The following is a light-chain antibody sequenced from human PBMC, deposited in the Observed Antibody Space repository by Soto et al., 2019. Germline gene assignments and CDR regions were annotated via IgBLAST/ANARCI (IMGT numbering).Light chain of an antibody. CDR1: QTVNTF. CDR2: GES. V-gene: IGKV1-39*01. CDR3: PPTFRLPRT. J-gene: IGKJ1*01. Sequence: DIQMTQSPSSLSASVGDRVTITCRATQTVNTFLNWYQKKPGESPKVLIYGESKLQSEVPSRFTGGGSGTDFTLTITALHPEDSATYYCPPTFRLPRTFGQGTKVDI.